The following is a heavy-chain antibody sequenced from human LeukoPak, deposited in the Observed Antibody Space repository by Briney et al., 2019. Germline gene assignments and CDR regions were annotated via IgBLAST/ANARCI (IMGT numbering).Heavy chain of an antibody. Sequence: GGSLRLSCAASGFTFDDYAMHWVRQAPGKGLEWVSGISWNSGSIGYADSVKGRFTISRDNAKNSLYLQMSSLRAEDTALYYCAKDAFGDYYYYYGMDVWGQGTTVTVSS. CDR1: GFTFDDYA. D-gene: IGHD4-17*01. V-gene: IGHV3-9*01. CDR3: AKDAFGDYYYYYGMDV. CDR2: ISWNSGSI. J-gene: IGHJ6*02.